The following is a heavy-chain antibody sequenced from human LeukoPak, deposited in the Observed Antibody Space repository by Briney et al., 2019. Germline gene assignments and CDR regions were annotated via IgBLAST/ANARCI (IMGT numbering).Heavy chain of an antibody. CDR1: GFTFTDYW. V-gene: IGHV3-74*01. CDR2: ISTDGGRT. D-gene: IGHD2-15*01. Sequence: GGSLRLSCAASGFTFTDYWMHWVRQRPGEGLVRVSHISTDGGRTNYADSVKGRFTTSRDNTKNTVYLQMSSLRAEDTAVYYCSPGFAFDVWGQGTMVTVSS. CDR3: SPGFAFDV. J-gene: IGHJ3*01.